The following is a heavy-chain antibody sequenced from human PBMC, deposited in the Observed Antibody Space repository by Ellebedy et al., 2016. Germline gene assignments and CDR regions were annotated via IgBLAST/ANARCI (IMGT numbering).Heavy chain of an antibody. CDR1: GFTFSSYW. V-gene: IGHV3-7*01. Sequence: GGSLRLSXAASGFTFSSYWMSWVRQAPGKGLEWVANIKQDGSEKYYVDSVKGRFTISRDNAKNSLYLQMNSLRAEDTAVYYCARDQGIAAAGRPPGYFDYWGQGTLVTVSS. J-gene: IGHJ4*02. CDR3: ARDQGIAAAGRPPGYFDY. D-gene: IGHD6-13*01. CDR2: IKQDGSEK.